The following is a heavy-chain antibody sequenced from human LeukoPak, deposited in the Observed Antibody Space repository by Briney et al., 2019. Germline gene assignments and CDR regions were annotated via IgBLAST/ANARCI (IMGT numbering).Heavy chain of an antibody. V-gene: IGHV3-30*18. CDR2: ISYDGSNK. CDR1: GITLSSYG. Sequence: QPGGSLRLSCAVSGITLSSYGMHWVRQAPGKGLEWVAVISYDGSNKYYAESAKGRFTISRDNSKSTLYLQMNSLRAEDTAVYYCAKDRSDYYGSGSYYIEFGFDYWGQGTLVTVSS. CDR3: AKDRSDYYGSGSYYIEFGFDY. D-gene: IGHD3-10*01. J-gene: IGHJ4*02.